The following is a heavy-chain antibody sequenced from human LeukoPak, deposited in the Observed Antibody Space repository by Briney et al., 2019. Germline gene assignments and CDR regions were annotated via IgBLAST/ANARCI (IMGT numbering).Heavy chain of an antibody. Sequence: GESLKITCKISGDRLTNNWIGWVRQVPGKGLEWMGLIYPGDSDTRYSPSFQGQVTFSVDASISTAYLQLGGLRASDTAIYYCVRFGLTSSLDYWGQGTLVTVSS. CDR1: GDRLTNNW. V-gene: IGHV5-51*01. CDR2: IYPGDSDT. J-gene: IGHJ4*02. D-gene: IGHD6-13*01. CDR3: VRFGLTSSLDY.